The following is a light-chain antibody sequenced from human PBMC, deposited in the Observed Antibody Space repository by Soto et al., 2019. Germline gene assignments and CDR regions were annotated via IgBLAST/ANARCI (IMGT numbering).Light chain of an antibody. J-gene: IGLJ2*01. CDR1: SIDVGGYHY. V-gene: IGLV2-14*01. CDR2: EVS. Sequence: QSALTQPASVSGSLGQSITISCTGTSIDVGGYHYVSWYQQHPGKAPKLMFYEVSNRPSGVSSRFSGSKSGNTASLTISGLQPEDEADYYCSSYTTSSPLVVFGGGTKLTVL. CDR3: SSYTTSSPLVV.